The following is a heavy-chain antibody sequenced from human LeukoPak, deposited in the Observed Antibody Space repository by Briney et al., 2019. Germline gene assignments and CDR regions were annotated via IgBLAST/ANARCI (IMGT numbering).Heavy chain of an antibody. CDR3: ARDVARSGDLFGWFDP. CDR2: VYYSGTT. V-gene: IGHV4-59*11. J-gene: IGHJ5*02. CDR1: GVSMSSRY. D-gene: IGHD3-10*01. Sequence: SETLSLTCTVAGVSMSSRYWSWIRQPPGKGLEWIGDVYYSGTTNSNPSLESRVTISVDTSKNQFSLNLRSVAAADTAGYYCARDVARSGDLFGWFDPWGQGTLVIVSS.